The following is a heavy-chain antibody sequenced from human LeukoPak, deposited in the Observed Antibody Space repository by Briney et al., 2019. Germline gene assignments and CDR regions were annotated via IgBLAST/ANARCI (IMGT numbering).Heavy chain of an antibody. CDR2: ITTSRDQ. CDR1: GFIFSDYS. D-gene: IGHD2-8*01. CDR3: ARDSYCPNDVCYDY. J-gene: IGHJ4*02. V-gene: IGHV3-21*06. Sequence: PGGSLRLSCAASGFIFSDYSMGWVRQAPGKGLEWVSSITTSRDQYHADSVKGRFTVSRDNAKSSVYLQMDSLRANDTAVYYCARDSYCPNDVCYDYWGQGVLVTVS.